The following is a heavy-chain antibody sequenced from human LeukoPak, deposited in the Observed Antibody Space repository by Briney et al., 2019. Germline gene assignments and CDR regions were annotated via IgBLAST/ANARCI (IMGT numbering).Heavy chain of an antibody. D-gene: IGHD3-9*01. J-gene: IGHJ4*02. CDR2: IKSESDGGRP. CDR3: TTDDYDILTGDYFFDS. CDR1: GFTFSYAW. Sequence: GGSLRLSCTASGFTFSYAWMSWVRQAPGKGLEGVGRIKSESDGGRPDYAAPVKGRFTISRDDSKNTLYLQMNSLKTEDTGVYYCTTDDYDILTGDYFFDSWGQGTLVTVSS. V-gene: IGHV3-15*01.